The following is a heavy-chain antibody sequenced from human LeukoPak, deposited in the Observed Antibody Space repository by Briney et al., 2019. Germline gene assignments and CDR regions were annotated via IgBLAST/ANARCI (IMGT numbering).Heavy chain of an antibody. CDR1: GGTFSSYA. CDR3: ARPRVDSSGYYVYYFDY. Sequence: SSVKVSCKASGGTFSSYAISWVRQAPGQGLEWMGRIIPILGIANYAQKLQGRVTMTTDTSTSTAYMELRSLRSDDTAVYYCARPRVDSSGYYVYYFDYWGQGTLVTVSS. J-gene: IGHJ4*02. D-gene: IGHD3-22*01. CDR2: IIPILGIA. V-gene: IGHV1-69*04.